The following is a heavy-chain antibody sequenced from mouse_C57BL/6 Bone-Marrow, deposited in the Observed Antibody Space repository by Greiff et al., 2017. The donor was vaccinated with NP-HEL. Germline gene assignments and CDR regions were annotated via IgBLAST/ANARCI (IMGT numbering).Heavy chain of an antibody. CDR3: ARNGYERPFEY. CDR1: EYEFPSHD. J-gene: IGHJ2*01. V-gene: IGHV5-2*01. D-gene: IGHD2-2*01. CDR2: ITSDGGST. Sequence: EVQVVESGGGLVQPGESLKLSCESNEYEFPSHDMSWVRKTPEKRLELVAAITSDGGSTYYPDTMERRFIISRDNTKTPLYLQMSSLRSDDTALFYSARNGYERPFEYWGQGTPLTVSP.